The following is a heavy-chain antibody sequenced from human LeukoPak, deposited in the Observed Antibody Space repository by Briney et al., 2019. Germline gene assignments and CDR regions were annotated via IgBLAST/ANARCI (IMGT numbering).Heavy chain of an antibody. J-gene: IGHJ4*02. Sequence: PPGRSQRLSCAASGFTFDSYGMHWVRQAPGKGLEWVAVISYDGSNKYYADSVKGRFTISRDNSKHTMYLQMNSLRAEDTAVYYCVKDGGLGGIAAAGGGYWGQGTLVTVSS. V-gene: IGHV3-30*18. CDR2: ISYDGSNK. CDR3: VKDGGLGGIAAAGGGY. CDR1: GFTFDSYG. D-gene: IGHD6-13*01.